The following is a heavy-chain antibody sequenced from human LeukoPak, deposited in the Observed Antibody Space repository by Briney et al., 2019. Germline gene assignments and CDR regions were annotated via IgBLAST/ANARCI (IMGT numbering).Heavy chain of an antibody. D-gene: IGHD3-9*01. V-gene: IGHV1-69*13. CDR1: GGTFSSYA. CDR3: ARALRYFGWLPN. Sequence: ASVKLSCKASGGTFSSYAISWVRQAPGQGLEWMGGIIPIFGTANYAQKFQGRVTITADESTSTAYMELSSLRSEDTAVYYCARALRYFGWLPNWGQGTVVTVSS. J-gene: IGHJ4*02. CDR2: IIPIFGTA.